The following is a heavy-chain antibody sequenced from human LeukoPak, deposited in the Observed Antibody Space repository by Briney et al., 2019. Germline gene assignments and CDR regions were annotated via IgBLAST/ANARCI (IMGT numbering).Heavy chain of an antibody. V-gene: IGHV3-9*01. CDR3: AKDRTPGYYHYGMDV. J-gene: IGHJ6*02. Sequence: GRSLRLSCTASGFTFDDYVMHWVRQAPGKGLEWVSGLSWNSGYIGYAVSVKGRFTISRDNAKNSLYLQMNSLRAEDTALYYCAKDRTPGYYHYGMDVSGQGITVTVS. D-gene: IGHD1-1*01. CDR1: GFTFDDYV. CDR2: LSWNSGYI.